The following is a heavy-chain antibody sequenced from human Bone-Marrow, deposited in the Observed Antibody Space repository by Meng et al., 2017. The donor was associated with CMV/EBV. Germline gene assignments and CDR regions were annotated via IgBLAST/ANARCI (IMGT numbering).Heavy chain of an antibody. CDR3: AGDVGRGTMFRGVIIWTGWFDP. J-gene: IGHJ5*02. D-gene: IGHD3-10*01. Sequence: GGSLRLSCELARFTFDDYGMSWVRQAPGKGLEWVAGMTWNGGRTGYGDTVKGRFTIYRDNSKSSLFLQMNSLRAEDTGVDYCAGDVGRGTMFRGVIIWTGWFDPWGQGTLVTVPS. CDR2: MTWNGGRT. V-gene: IGHV3-20*04. CDR1: RFTFDDYG.